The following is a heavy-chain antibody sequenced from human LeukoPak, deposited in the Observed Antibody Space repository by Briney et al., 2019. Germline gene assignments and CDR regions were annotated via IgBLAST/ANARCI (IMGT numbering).Heavy chain of an antibody. J-gene: IGHJ5*02. CDR3: ARGRGCSSTSCSTPQYWFDP. Sequence: ASVKVSCKVSGYTLTELSMHWVRQAPGKGLEWMGGFDPEDGETIYAQKFQGRVTMTRNTSISTAYMELSSLRSADTAVYYCARGRGCSSTSCSTPQYWFDPWGREPWSPSPQ. D-gene: IGHD2-2*01. CDR2: FDPEDGET. V-gene: IGHV1-24*01. CDR1: GYTLTELS.